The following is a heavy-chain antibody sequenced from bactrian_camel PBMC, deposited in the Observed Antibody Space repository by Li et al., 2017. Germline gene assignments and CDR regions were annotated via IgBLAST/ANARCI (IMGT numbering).Heavy chain of an antibody. CDR1: GFSFSTYD. V-gene: IGHV3S40*01. J-gene: IGHJ7*01. D-gene: IGHD3*01. Sequence: DVQLVESGGGLVQPGGSLRLSCAASGFSFSTYDMTWVRQAPGKGLEWVSLINFGGGSTLYSDSVKGRFTVSRDDGKKTLYLQMNSLKNEDTAVYYCATADLYDWVMDYWGKGTQVTVS. CDR2: INFGGGST.